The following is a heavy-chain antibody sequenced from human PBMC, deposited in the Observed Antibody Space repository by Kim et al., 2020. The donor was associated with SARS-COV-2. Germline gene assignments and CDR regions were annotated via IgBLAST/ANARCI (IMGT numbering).Heavy chain of an antibody. D-gene: IGHD3-10*01. Sequence: GGSLRLSCAASGFTFSNAWMSWVRQAPGKGLEWVGRIKSKTDGGTTDYAAPVKGRFTISRDDSKNTLYLQMNSLKTEDTAVYYCTTDNPMVRGGRYAYYYYYYGMDVWGQGTTVTVSS. CDR3: TTDNPMVRGGRYAYYYYYYGMDV. V-gene: IGHV3-15*01. J-gene: IGHJ6*02. CDR2: IKSKTDGGTT. CDR1: GFTFSNAW.